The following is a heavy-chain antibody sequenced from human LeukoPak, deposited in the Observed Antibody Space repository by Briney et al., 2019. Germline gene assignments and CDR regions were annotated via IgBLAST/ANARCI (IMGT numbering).Heavy chain of an antibody. V-gene: IGHV1-8*03. CDR3: ARGPNYSDFGSAYYYYMDV. CDR1: GYMFTNYD. J-gene: IGHJ6*03. D-gene: IGHD4-11*01. Sequence: ASLKVSCKASGYMFTNYDINWMRQATRHGVEQMGWMNPQSGNTGYAQKDRGRVTITRDTSITTAYMELSSVRSEDTAVYYCARGPNYSDFGSAYYYYMDVWGKGTTVTVSS. CDR2: MNPQSGNT.